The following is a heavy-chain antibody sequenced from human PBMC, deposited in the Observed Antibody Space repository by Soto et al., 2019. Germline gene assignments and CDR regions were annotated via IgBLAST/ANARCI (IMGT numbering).Heavy chain of an antibody. J-gene: IGHJ5*02. CDR1: GGSISSGGYS. CDR3: ARGYCSGGSCYGEWFDP. Sequence: PSETLSLTCAVSGGSISSGGYSWSWIRQPPGKGLEWIGYIYHSGSTYYNPSLKSRVTISVDRSKNQFSLKLSSVTAADTAVYYCARGYCSGGSCYGEWFDPWGQGTLVTVS. CDR2: IYHSGST. D-gene: IGHD2-15*01. V-gene: IGHV4-30-2*01.